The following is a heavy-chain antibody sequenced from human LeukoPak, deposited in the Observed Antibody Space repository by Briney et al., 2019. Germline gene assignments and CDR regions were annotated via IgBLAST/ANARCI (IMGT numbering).Heavy chain of an antibody. D-gene: IGHD1-26*01. CDR1: GASIIHYY. J-gene: IGHJ4*02. V-gene: IGHV4-4*09. Sequence: SETLSLTCTVSGASIIHYYWSWIRQTPAKGLEWMGHIHTSGGSTYYPSLKSRLTMSIDTSRNQLSLKLTSVTAADTAVYFCARLGSYHDFWGQGALVTVSS. CDR3: ARLGSYHDF. CDR2: IHTSGGS.